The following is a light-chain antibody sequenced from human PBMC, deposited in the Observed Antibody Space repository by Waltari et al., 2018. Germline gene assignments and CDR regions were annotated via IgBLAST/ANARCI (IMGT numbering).Light chain of an antibody. Sequence: DIQMTQSASTLSASVGDRVTITCRASHSITNWVAWYQQKPGKAPKLLIYRASNLESGVPSRFSGSGSGTEFTLTISSLQPDDFATYYCQQYDNYWTFGQGTKVEIK. J-gene: IGKJ1*01. V-gene: IGKV1-5*03. CDR1: HSITNW. CDR2: RAS. CDR3: QQYDNYWT.